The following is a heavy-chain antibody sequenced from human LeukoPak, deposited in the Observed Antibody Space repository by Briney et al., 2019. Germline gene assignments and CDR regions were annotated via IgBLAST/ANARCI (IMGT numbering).Heavy chain of an antibody. CDR3: ARHNGKARYSSSWYDNGMDV. D-gene: IGHD6-13*01. V-gene: IGHV5-51*01. CDR2: IYHGDSDT. CDR1: GFIFTDYW. Sequence: GESTQISCQGSGFIFTDYWIGWVRQMPGKGLEWMGIIYHGDSDTRYSPSFQGQVTISADNSISTAYLQWSSLKASDTAMYYCARHNGKARYSSSWYDNGMDVWGQGTGVTLSS. J-gene: IGHJ6*02.